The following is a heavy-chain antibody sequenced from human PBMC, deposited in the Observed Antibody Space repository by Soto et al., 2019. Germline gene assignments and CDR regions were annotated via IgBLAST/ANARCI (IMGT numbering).Heavy chain of an antibody. J-gene: IGHJ4*02. D-gene: IGHD3-22*01. CDR1: GFSFSDYE. Sequence: EVHLVESGGGVVQPGGSLRLSCVASGFSFSDYEMNWVRQAPGKGLEWVSYSSRSGSTIEYADSVKGRFTISRDYAKTSLYLQMNSLRVEDTAVYYCAIGYYSKKFDYWGQGTLVSVSS. V-gene: IGHV3-48*03. CDR3: AIGYYSKKFDY. CDR2: SSRSGSTI.